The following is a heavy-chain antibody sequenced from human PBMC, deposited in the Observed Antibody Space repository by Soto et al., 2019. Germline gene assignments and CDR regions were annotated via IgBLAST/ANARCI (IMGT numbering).Heavy chain of an antibody. CDR1: GLTVSGKKY. V-gene: IGHV3-53*01. J-gene: IGHJ3*02. CDR2: LYDVDGT. CDR3: ASWQLQEHAYDI. D-gene: IGHD1-1*01. Sequence: EVQLVESGGGLIQPGGSLRLSCAAFGLTVSGKKYLAWVRQAPGKGLEWLSGLYDVDGTYYADSVKGRFTVSRDSSQSVVYLQMHSLRPDDTAVYYCASWQLQEHAYDIWGLGTAVTVSS.